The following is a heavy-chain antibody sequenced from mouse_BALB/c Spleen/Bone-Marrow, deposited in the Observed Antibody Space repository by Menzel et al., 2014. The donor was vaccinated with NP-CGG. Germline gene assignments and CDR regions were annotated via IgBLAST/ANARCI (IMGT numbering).Heavy chain of an antibody. Sequence: EVNVVESGGGLVQPGDSLRLSCATSGFTFTDYYMSWVRQPPGKALEWLGFIRNKANGYTTEYSASVKGRFTISRDNSRNILYPQNNILRTEDSATLFWSRDKNHGSNLFLDVWGAGATVPLPS. V-gene: IGHV7-3*02. J-gene: IGHJ1*01. CDR3: SRDKNHGSNLFLDV. CDR1: GFTFTDYY. CDR2: IRNKANGYTT. D-gene: IGHD1-1*01.